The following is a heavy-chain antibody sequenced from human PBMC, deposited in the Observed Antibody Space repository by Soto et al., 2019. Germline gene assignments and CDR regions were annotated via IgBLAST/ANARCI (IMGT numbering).Heavy chain of an antibody. V-gene: IGHV3-48*02. Sequence: EVQLVESGGGLVQPGGSLRLSCAASGFTFSSYSMNWVRQAPGKGLEWVSYISSSSGTIYYADSVKGRFTISRDNAKDSLYLQMNSLRDEDTAVYYCAREDYDSSGYGLDVWGQGTTVTVYS. CDR3: AREDYDSSGYGLDV. D-gene: IGHD3-22*01. CDR1: GFTFSSYS. CDR2: ISSSSGTI. J-gene: IGHJ6*02.